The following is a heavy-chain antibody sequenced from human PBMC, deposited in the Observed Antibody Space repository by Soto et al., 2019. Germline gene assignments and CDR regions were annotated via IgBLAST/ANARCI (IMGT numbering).Heavy chain of an antibody. CDR1: GFTFSEYW. J-gene: IGHJ4*02. CDR2: INGVGTYT. V-gene: IGHV3-74*01. CDR3: VRDFRLYDF. Sequence: EVQLVESGGGSAQPGGSLRLSCAASGFTFSEYWIHWVRQAPGKGPMWVSRINGVGTYTNYADSVRGRFSISRDNSGNTVYLQLNSLRAEDTAIYYCVRDFRLYDFWGRGTPVTVSS.